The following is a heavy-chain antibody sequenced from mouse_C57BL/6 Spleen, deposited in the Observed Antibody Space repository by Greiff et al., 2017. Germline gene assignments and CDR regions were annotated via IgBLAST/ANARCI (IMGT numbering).Heavy chain of an antibody. CDR2: ISGGGGNT. CDR1: GFTFSSYT. D-gene: IGHD2-4*01. V-gene: IGHV5-9*01. J-gene: IGHJ2*01. Sequence: EVKLVESGGGLVKPGGSLKLSCAASGFTFSSYTMSWVRQTPEKRLEWVATISGGGGNTYYPDSVKGRFTISRDNAKNTLYLQMSSLRSEDTALYYCARGRHYYDYDGVYFDYWGQGTTLTVSS. CDR3: ARGRHYYDYDGVYFDY.